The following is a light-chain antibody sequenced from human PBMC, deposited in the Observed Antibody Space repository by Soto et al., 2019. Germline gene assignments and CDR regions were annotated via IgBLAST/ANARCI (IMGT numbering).Light chain of an antibody. CDR3: SSYTSTSTVV. CDR1: SSDVGGYKY. V-gene: IGLV2-14*01. J-gene: IGLJ1*01. Sequence: QSALTQPASVSGSRGQPITISCTGTSSDVGGYKYVSWYQQHPGKAPKLMIYEVSNRPSGVSNRFSGSKSGNTASLTISGLQAEDEADYYCSSYTSTSTVVFGVGTKLTVL. CDR2: EVS.